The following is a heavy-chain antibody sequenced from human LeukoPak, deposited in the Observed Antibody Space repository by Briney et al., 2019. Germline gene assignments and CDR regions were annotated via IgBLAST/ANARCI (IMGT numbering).Heavy chain of an antibody. D-gene: IGHD3-22*01. V-gene: IGHV3-15*01. CDR2: IKSKTDGGTT. J-gene: IGHJ4*02. Sequence: GGSLRLSCAASGFTFSNAWMSWVRQAPGKGLEWVGRIKSKTDGGTTDYAAPVKGRFTISRDDSKNTLYLQMNSLKTEGTAVYYCTTKIGSSSGYYDYWGQGTLVTVSS. CDR3: TTKIGSSSGYYDY. CDR1: GFTFSNAW.